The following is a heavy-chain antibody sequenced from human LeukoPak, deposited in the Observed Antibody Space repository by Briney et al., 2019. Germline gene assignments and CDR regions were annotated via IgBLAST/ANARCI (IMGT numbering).Heavy chain of an antibody. CDR2: ISSSSRSYI. J-gene: IGHJ6*03. CDR1: GFTFSSYS. CDR3: ARIPLGWLQLTYYYMDV. Sequence: PGGSLRLSCAASGFTFSSYSMNWVRQAPGKGLEWVSSISSSSRSYIYYADSVKGRFTISRDNAKNSLYLQMNSLRAEDTALYYCARIPLGWLQLTYYYMDVWGKGTTVTVSS. D-gene: IGHD5-24*01. V-gene: IGHV3-21*04.